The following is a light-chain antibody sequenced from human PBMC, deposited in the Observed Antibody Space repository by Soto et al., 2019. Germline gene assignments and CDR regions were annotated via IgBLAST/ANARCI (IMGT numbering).Light chain of an antibody. CDR3: ISYTDRQSYL. CDR1: SSDIGSYDH. CDR2: AVS. J-gene: IGLJ1*01. Sequence: QYVLTQPASVSGSPGQSITISCSGTSSDIGSYDHVAWYQQFPGKSPKLIIYAVSDRPSGVSDRFSGSKSGISASLTISGLQTEDEADYYCISYTDRQSYLFGTGTKVTVL. V-gene: IGLV2-14*03.